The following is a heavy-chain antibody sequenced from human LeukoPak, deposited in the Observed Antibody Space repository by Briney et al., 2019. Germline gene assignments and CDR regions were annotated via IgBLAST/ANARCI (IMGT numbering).Heavy chain of an antibody. CDR3: ARDIRSYDFWSGYPHYYMDV. Sequence: SETLSLTCTVSSGSISSYYWSWIRQPPGKGLEWIGYIYYSGSTNYNPSLKSRVTISVDTSKNQFSLKLSSVTAADTAVYYCARDIRSYDFWSGYPHYYMDVWGKGTTVTVSS. D-gene: IGHD3-3*01. J-gene: IGHJ6*03. CDR2: IYYSGST. CDR1: SGSISSYY. V-gene: IGHV4-59*01.